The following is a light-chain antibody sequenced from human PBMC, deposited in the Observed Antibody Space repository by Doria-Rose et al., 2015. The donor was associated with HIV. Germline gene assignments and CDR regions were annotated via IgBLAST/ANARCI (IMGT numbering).Light chain of an antibody. CDR3: HQYSTSWT. Sequence: TQSPGTLSLTPGERATLSCSASQSFSSTYLAWYQQKPGQAPSLLIYDGSTRATVIPDRFSVSGSGTDFTLAINRLEPEDFALYYCHQYSTSWTFGQGTKVEI. J-gene: IGKJ1*01. CDR2: DGS. CDR1: QSFSSTY. V-gene: IGKV3-20*01.